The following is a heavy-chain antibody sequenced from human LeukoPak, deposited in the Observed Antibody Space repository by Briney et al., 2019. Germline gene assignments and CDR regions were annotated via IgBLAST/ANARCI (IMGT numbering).Heavy chain of an antibody. D-gene: IGHD6-19*01. V-gene: IGHV1-18*01. J-gene: IGHJ4*02. CDR2: ISAYNGDT. Sequence: ASVKVSCKASGYTFTNSGISWVRQAPGHGLEWMGWISAYNGDTNYAQNLQGRVTMTTDTPTGTAHMELRSLRSDDTAVYYCARGTVSGGSPFDYWGQGTLVTVSS. CDR3: ARGTVSGGSPFDY. CDR1: GYTFTNSG.